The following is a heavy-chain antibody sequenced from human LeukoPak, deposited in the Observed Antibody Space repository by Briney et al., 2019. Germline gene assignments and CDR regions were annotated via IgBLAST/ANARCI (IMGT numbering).Heavy chain of an antibody. CDR1: GFTFGDFG. V-gene: IGHV3-20*04. CDR2: INLSGSTI. CDR3: ARGDSSASYYLEY. Sequence: PGGSLRLSCATSGFTFGDFGVSWVRQAPGKGLEWVSGINLSGSTIAYADSVRGRFTIFRVYAKNSLYLQMNTLTSEDTAFYYCARGDSSASYYLEYWGQGTLVTVSS. D-gene: IGHD3-22*01. J-gene: IGHJ4*02.